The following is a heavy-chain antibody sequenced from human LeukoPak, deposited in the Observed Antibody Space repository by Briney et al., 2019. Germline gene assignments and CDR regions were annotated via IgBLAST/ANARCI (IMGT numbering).Heavy chain of an antibody. J-gene: IGHJ4*02. CDR1: GGTFSSYA. CDR2: IIPIFGIA. V-gene: IGHV1-69*04. D-gene: IGHD1-7*01. CDR3: ARDRAITGTRLYDY. Sequence: SVKVSCKASGGTFSSYAISWVRPAPGQGLEWMGRIIPIFGIANYAQKFQGRVTITADKSTSTAYMELSSLRSEDTAVYYCARDRAITGTRLYDYWGQGTLVTVSS.